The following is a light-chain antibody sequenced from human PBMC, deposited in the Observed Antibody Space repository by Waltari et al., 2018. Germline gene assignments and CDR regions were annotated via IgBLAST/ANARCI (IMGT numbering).Light chain of an antibody. CDR3: QQRGNWPLT. V-gene: IGKV3-11*01. J-gene: IGKJ5*01. Sequence: ETVLTQSPGTLSLSPGERATLSCRASQSVNNNLAWYKQKPGQSPRLLIYDASTRATGIPARFSGSASGTDFTLTISSLEPEDVAVYYCQQRGNWPLTFGQGTRLEIK. CDR1: QSVNNN. CDR2: DAS.